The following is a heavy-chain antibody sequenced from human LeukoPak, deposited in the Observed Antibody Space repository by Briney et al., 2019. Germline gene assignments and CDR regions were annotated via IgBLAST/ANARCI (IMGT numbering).Heavy chain of an antibody. CDR1: GGSFSGYY. CDR3: ATRGLIMITFGGVIAETPFDY. Sequence: SETLSLTCAVYGGSFSGYYWSWIRQPPGKGLEWIGEINHSGSTNYNPSLKSRVTISVDTSKNQFSLKLSSVTAADTAVYYCATRGLIMITFGGVIAETPFDYLGQGTLVTVSS. D-gene: IGHD3-16*02. V-gene: IGHV4-34*01. CDR2: INHSGST. J-gene: IGHJ4*02.